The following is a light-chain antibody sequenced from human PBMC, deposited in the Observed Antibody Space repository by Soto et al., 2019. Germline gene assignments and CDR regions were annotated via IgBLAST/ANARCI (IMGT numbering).Light chain of an antibody. CDR2: EVS. CDR3: SSYTSSSTQVV. Sequence: QSALTQPASVSGSPGQSITISCTGTSSDVGGYNYVSWCQQHPGKAPKLMIYEVSNRPSGVSNRFSGSKSGNTASLTISGLQAEDEADYYCSSYTSSSTQVVFGGGTKLTVL. CDR1: SSDVGGYNY. J-gene: IGLJ2*01. V-gene: IGLV2-14*01.